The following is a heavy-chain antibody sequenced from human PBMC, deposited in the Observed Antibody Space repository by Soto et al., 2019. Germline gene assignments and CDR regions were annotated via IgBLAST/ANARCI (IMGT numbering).Heavy chain of an antibody. J-gene: IGHJ4*02. CDR1: GFTVSSNY. Sequence: PGGSLRLSCAASGFTVSSNYMSWVRQAPGKGLEWVSVIYSGGSTHYADSVKGRFTISRDDSKNTLFLQMNSLRAEDTAVYYCATAKLLLPWLFDYWGQGTLVTVSS. D-gene: IGHD2-15*01. CDR2: IYSGGST. V-gene: IGHV3-66*01. CDR3: ATAKLLLPWLFDY.